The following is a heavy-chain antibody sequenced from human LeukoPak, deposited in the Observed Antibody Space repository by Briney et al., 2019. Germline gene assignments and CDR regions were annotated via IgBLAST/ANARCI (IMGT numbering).Heavy chain of an antibody. CDR1: GFTVSSTH. J-gene: IGHJ3*02. Sequence: PGGSLRLSCEASGFTVSSTHMVWVRQAPGKGLEWDSVTYTGGNSYYAGSVQGRFIISRDISKNTLYLQMNNLRAEDSALYYCARGGRGSAAVVAPRSFDIWSQGTMVTVSS. CDR3: ARGGRGSAAVVAPRSFDI. D-gene: IGHD3-22*01. CDR2: TYTGGNS. V-gene: IGHV3-53*01.